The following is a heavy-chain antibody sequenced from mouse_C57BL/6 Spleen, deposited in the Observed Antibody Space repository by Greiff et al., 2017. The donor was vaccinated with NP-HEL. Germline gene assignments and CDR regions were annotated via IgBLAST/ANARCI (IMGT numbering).Heavy chain of an antibody. Sequence: VQLQQPGAELVKPGASVKLSCKASGYTFTSYWMQWVKQRPGQGLEWIGEIDPSDSYTNYNQKFKGKATLTVDTSSSTAYMQLSSLTSEDSAVYYCARSSLTSGYYWGQGTTLTVSS. CDR3: ARSSLTSGYY. D-gene: IGHD3-2*02. CDR2: IDPSDSYT. CDR1: GYTFTSYW. J-gene: IGHJ2*01. V-gene: IGHV1-50*01.